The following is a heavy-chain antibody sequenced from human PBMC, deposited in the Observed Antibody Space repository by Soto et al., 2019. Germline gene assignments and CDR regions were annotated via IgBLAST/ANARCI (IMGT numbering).Heavy chain of an antibody. J-gene: IGHJ5*02. CDR2: IYYSGST. CDR1: GDSISSGDYY. V-gene: IGHV4-31*03. CDR3: ASDWAPRHSSGYYPRRYDP. D-gene: IGHD3-22*01. Sequence: SETLSLTCSVSGDSISSGDYYWSWYRQRPVKGLEWIGYIYYSGSTYYNPSLKRGVTISVDTSKNQFSLKLNSVTAADTASYHCASDWAPRHSSGYYPRRYDPWGQGTLLTASS.